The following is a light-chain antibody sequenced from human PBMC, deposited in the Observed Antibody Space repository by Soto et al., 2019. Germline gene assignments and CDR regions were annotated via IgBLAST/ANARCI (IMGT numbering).Light chain of an antibody. CDR3: QQYGSSSLT. J-gene: IGKJ4*01. V-gene: IGKV3-20*01. CDR2: GAS. Sequence: EIVLTQSPGTLSLSPGERATLSCRASQSVSSSYFAWYQQKPGQAPRLLISGASAWPTGIPDRFSGSGSGTDFSRSIGSLETEDFPSYYCQQYGSSSLTFGGGAKVEIK. CDR1: QSVSSSY.